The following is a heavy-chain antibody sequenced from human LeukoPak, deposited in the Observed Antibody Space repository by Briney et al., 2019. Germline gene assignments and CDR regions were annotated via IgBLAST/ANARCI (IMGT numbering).Heavy chain of an antibody. J-gene: IGHJ4*02. CDR1: GFTFDDYA. V-gene: IGHV3-9*03. CDR2: ISWNSGSI. Sequence: GRSLRLSCAASGFTFDDYAMHWVRQAPGKGLEWVSGISWNSGSIGYADSVKGRFTISRDNAKTSLYLQMNSLRAEDMALYYCAKALYGSSWYYFDYWGQGTLVTVSS. CDR3: AKALYGSSWYYFDY. D-gene: IGHD6-13*01.